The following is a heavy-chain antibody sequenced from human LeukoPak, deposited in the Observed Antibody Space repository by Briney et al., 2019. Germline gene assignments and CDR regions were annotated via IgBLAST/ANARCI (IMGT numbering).Heavy chain of an antibody. J-gene: IGHJ4*02. Sequence: SETLSLTCAVYGGSFSGYYWSWIRQPPGKGLEWIGEINHSGSTNYNPSLKSRVTISVDTSKNQFSLKLSSVTAADTAVYYCAGRWWSGVYWGQGTLVTVSS. D-gene: IGHD2-15*01. CDR1: GGSFSGYY. V-gene: IGHV4-34*01. CDR3: AGRWWSGVY. CDR2: INHSGST.